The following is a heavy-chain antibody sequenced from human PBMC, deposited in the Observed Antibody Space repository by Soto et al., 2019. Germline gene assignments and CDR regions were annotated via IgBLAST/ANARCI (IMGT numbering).Heavy chain of an antibody. CDR1: GFTFSSYS. V-gene: IGHV3-48*02. J-gene: IGHJ4*02. CDR2: ISSSSSTI. Sequence: EVQLVESGGGLVQPGGSLRLSCAASGFTFSSYSMNWVRQAPGKGLEWVSYISSSSSTIYYADSVKGRFTISRDNAKNFMELQMNSPGDEGTAGYYCAREPNWDYLPAYYFDYWGQGTLVNVFS. D-gene: IGHD1-7*01. CDR3: AREPNWDYLPAYYFDY.